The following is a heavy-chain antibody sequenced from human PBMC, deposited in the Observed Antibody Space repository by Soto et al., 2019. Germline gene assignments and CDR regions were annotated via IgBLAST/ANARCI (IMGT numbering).Heavy chain of an antibody. Sequence: RICSAASGFTVSSYAVTWVRKAPGKGLEWVSAISGSGGSTYYADSVKGRFTISRDNSKNTLYLQMNSLRVEDTAVYYCAKVLPSGSYSGALDYWGQGALVTVSS. CDR1: GFTVSSYA. V-gene: IGHV3-23*01. J-gene: IGHJ4*02. CDR2: ISGSGGST. CDR3: AKVLPSGSYSGALDY. D-gene: IGHD1-26*01.